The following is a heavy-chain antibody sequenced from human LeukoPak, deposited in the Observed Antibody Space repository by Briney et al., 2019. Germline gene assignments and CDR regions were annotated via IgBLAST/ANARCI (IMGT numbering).Heavy chain of an antibody. V-gene: IGHV3-11*01. CDR1: GFTFSDYY. D-gene: IGHD6-13*01. J-gene: IGHJ6*03. Sequence: AGGSLRLSCAASGFTFSDYYMSWIRQAPGKGLEWVSYISSSGSTIYYADSVKGRFTISRDNAKNSLYLQMNSLRAEDTAVYYCARDQGSSWPRPAYYMDVWGKGTTVTVSS. CDR2: ISSSGSTI. CDR3: ARDQGSSWPRPAYYMDV.